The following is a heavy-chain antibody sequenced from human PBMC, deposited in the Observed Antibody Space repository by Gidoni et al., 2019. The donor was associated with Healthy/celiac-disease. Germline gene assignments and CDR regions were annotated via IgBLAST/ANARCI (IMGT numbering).Heavy chain of an antibody. CDR1: GGSFSGYY. CDR3: ARGRGYYDSSGYRY. J-gene: IGHJ4*02. V-gene: IGHV4-34*01. D-gene: IGHD3-22*01. CDR2: INHSGST. Sequence: QLQLQQSVAGPSKPSQTLSLTCVVYGGSFSGYYWSWIRQPPGKGLEWIGEINHSGSTNYNPSLKSRVTISVDTSKNQFSLKLSSVTAADTAVYYCARGRGYYDSSGYRYWGQGTLVTVSS.